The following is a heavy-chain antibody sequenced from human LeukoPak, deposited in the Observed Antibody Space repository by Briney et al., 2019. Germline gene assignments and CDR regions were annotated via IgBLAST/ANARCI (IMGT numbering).Heavy chain of an antibody. J-gene: IGHJ4*02. CDR2: ISYDGSNK. CDR1: GFTFSDYG. D-gene: IGHD4-17*01. CDR3: AKDEDYGDYVLSY. V-gene: IGHV3-30*18. Sequence: SGGSLRLSCAASGFTFSDYGMHWVRQAPGKGLEWVAVISYDGSNKYSADSVKGRFTISRDNSKNPLYLQMNSLRAEDTAVYYCAKDEDYGDYVLSYWGQGTLVTVSS.